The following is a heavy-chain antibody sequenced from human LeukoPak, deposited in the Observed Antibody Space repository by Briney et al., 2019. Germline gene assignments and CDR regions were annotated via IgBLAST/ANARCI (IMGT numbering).Heavy chain of an antibody. CDR1: EFTFSSFW. J-gene: IGHJ4*02. CDR3: ARGSSGWTSPFDY. D-gene: IGHD6-19*01. Sequence: GGSLRLSCAASEFTFSSFWMSWVRQAPGKGLEWVANIKQDGSEKRYVDSVKGRFTISRDNAKNSLYLQMNSLSAEDTADYYCARGSSGWTSPFDYWGQGTLVTVSS. CDR2: IKQDGSEK. V-gene: IGHV3-7*01.